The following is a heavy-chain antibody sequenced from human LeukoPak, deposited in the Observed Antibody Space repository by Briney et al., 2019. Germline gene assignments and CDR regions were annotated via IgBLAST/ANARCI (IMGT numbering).Heavy chain of an antibody. Sequence: PGESLKISCKGSGYSFTSYWLGWVRQMPGKGLEWMGIIYPGDSDTRYSPSFQGQVTISADKSISTAYLQWSSLKASDTAMYCCARHYGREGYNGYFDYWGQGTLVTVSS. J-gene: IGHJ4*02. CDR3: ARHYGREGYNGYFDY. CDR1: GYSFTSYW. D-gene: IGHD5-24*01. CDR2: IYPGDSDT. V-gene: IGHV5-51*01.